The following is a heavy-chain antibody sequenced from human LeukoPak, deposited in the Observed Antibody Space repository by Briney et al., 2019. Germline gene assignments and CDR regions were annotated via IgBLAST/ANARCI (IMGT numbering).Heavy chain of an antibody. CDR1: GGSISSGDYY. V-gene: IGHV4-30-4*01. CDR2: IYYSGST. D-gene: IGHD3-3*01. Sequence: SQTLSLTCTVSGGSISSGDYYWSWIRQTPGKGLEWIGYIYYSGSTYYNPSLKSRVTISVDTSKNQFSLKLSSVTAADTAVYYCARAPITIFYGMDVWGQGTTVTVSS. J-gene: IGHJ6*02. CDR3: ARAPITIFYGMDV.